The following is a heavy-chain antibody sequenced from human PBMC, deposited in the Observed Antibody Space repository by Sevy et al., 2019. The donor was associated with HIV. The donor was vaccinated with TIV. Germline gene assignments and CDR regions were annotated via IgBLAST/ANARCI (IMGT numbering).Heavy chain of an antibody. D-gene: IGHD3-16*01. CDR3: ARAIGILDAF. CDR1: GFTFSVFW. CDR2: INQDGSEI. J-gene: IGHJ4*02. V-gene: IGHV3-7*01. Sequence: GGSLRLSCAASGFTFSVFWMHWVRQTPGKGLEWVANINQDGSEIYYVDSVRGRFTISRDNAKNSIYLQMNSLRAEDTAVYYCARAIGILDAFWGQGTLVTVSS.